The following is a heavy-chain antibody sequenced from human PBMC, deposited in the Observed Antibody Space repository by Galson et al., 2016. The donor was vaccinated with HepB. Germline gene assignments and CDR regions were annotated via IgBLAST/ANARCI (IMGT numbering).Heavy chain of an antibody. CDR2: ISATGAYT. D-gene: IGHD4-23*01. J-gene: IGHJ6*02. CDR3: ARAKTTVATPDYGMDV. CDR1: GFVFSDDY. V-gene: IGHV3-11*06. Sequence: SLRLSCAASGFVFSDDYLTWIRQAPGKGLEWVSYISATGAYTNYADSVKGRFTISRDNTKKSLYLQMDSLRVEDTAVYYCARAKTTVATPDYGMDVWGPGTTVTVSS.